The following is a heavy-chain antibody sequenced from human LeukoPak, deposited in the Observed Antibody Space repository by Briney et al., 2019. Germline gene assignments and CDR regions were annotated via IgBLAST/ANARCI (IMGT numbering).Heavy chain of an antibody. CDR2: IYSSGNT. CDR1: GGSISNYY. Sequence: PSETVSLTCTVSGGSISNYYWTWIRQPPGKGLEWIGYIYSSGNTNYNPSLNSRVTISLDTSKNQFSLMLRSLTAADTAVYYCARRYTASPGERFDYWGQGTPVTVSS. J-gene: IGHJ4*02. V-gene: IGHV4-59*08. CDR3: ARRYTASPGERFDY. D-gene: IGHD2-2*02.